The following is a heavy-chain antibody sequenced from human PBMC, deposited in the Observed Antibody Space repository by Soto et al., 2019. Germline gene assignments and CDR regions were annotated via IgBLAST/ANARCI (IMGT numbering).Heavy chain of an antibody. J-gene: IGHJ4*02. CDR1: GYTFTSYY. CDR3: ARGNPYDSSGYYYSRPYYFDC. V-gene: IGHV1-8*02. CDR2: MNPNSGNA. D-gene: IGHD3-22*01. Sequence: ASVKVSCKASGYTFTSYYMHWVRQAPGQGLEWMGWMNPNSGNAGYAQKFQGRVTMTRNTSISTAYMELSSLRSEDTAVYYCARGNPYDSSGYYYSRPYYFDCWGQGTLVTVSS.